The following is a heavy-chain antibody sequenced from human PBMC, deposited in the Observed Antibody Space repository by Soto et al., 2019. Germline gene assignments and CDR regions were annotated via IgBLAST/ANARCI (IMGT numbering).Heavy chain of an antibody. Sequence: SEPLSLTCAVYGGTFSGYYWSWIRQPPGNGLEWIGEINHSGSTNYNPSLKSRVTISVDTSKNQFSLKLSSVTAADTAVYYCARAPGGRTDNWNYNPNDYYGMGVWGQGTTVTGSS. CDR1: GGTFSGYY. CDR3: ARAPGGRTDNWNYNPNDYYGMGV. CDR2: INHSGST. J-gene: IGHJ6*02. D-gene: IGHD1-7*01. V-gene: IGHV4-34*01.